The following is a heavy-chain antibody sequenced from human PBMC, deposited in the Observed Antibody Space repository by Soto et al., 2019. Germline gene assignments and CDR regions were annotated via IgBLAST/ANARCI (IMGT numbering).Heavy chain of an antibody. CDR2: INHSGST. J-gene: IGHJ6*03. CDR1: GGSFSGYH. CDR3: ARAVPGYCSSTSCYTYYYYYMDV. D-gene: IGHD2-2*02. Sequence: PSETLSLTCAVYGGSFSGYHWRWIRKPTGKGLEWIGEINHSGSTNYNPSLKSRVTISVDTSKNQFSLKLSSVTAADTAVYYCARAVPGYCSSTSCYTYYYYYMDVWGKGTTVTVSS. V-gene: IGHV4-34*01.